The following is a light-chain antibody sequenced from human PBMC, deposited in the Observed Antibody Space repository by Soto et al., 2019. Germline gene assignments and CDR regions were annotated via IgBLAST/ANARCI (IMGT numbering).Light chain of an antibody. J-gene: IGKJ1*01. CDR1: QSVRGSY. V-gene: IGKV3-20*01. Sequence: ETVLTQSPGTLSLSPGERATLSCRARQSVRGSYLAWYQQKPGQPPRLLIFGAASRATGIPYRCSGRGTETAFTLTIRRLEPEDFAVYYCQQYGSSSTFGQGTKVDIK. CDR3: QQYGSSST. CDR2: GAA.